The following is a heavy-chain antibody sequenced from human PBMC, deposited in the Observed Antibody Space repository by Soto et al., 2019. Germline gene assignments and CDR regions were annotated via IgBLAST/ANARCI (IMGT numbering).Heavy chain of an antibody. CDR2: ISSSGSSV. J-gene: IGHJ4*02. CDR3: VRYCSSTLCNGVATRTFDY. D-gene: IGHD5-12*01. CDR1: TFTLSTYE. Sequence: GGSLRLPCAPSTFTLSTYEMHSVRQAPGKPLQWVSCISSSGSSVYYADAVKGRFTISRDNGRNSLYLQMNSLRDEDTALYYCVRYCSSTLCNGVATRTFDYWGQGALVTVSS. V-gene: IGHV3-48*03.